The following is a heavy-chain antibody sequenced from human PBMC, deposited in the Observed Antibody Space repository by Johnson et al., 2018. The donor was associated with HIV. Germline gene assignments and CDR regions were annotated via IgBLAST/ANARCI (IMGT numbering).Heavy chain of an antibody. Sequence: QVQLVESGGGVVQPGRSLRLSCAASGFTFSSYAMHWVRQAPGKGLEWVAVISYDGSNKYYADSVRGRFTISRDNSKNTLYLQMNGLRAEDTAVYYCARDKGGIVGYDAFDIWGQGTMVTVSS. CDR1: GFTFSSYA. D-gene: IGHD1-26*01. J-gene: IGHJ3*02. CDR2: ISYDGSNK. CDR3: ARDKGGIVGYDAFDI. V-gene: IGHV3-30-3*01.